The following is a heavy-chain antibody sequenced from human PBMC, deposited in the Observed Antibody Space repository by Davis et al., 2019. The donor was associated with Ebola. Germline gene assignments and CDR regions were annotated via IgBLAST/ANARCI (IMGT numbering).Heavy chain of an antibody. Sequence: MPSETLSLTCTVSGGSISTYYWSWIRQPPGKGLEWIGYMHYLGSTNYKPSLKSRVTISVDKSKNQFSLKLSSVTAADTAVYYCARYWVAAASRYYFDYWGQGTLVTVSS. CDR2: MHYLGST. J-gene: IGHJ4*02. CDR1: GGSISTYY. V-gene: IGHV4-59*12. D-gene: IGHD6-13*01. CDR3: ARYWVAAASRYYFDY.